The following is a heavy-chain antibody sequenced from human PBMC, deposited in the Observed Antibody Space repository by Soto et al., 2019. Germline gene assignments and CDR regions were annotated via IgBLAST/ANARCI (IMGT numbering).Heavy chain of an antibody. D-gene: IGHD2-8*02. Sequence: PXVCLRLSCADCGFICSSYDMRGIRQAPGKGLEWVSTILVDGRTFYVDSVKGRFTISRDSPQNTVYLQMNSLTAGDTALYYCAKATATGGGAFDICGQGTMVTVSS. CDR3: AKATATGGGAFDI. CDR1: GFICSSYD. CDR2: ILVDGRT. V-gene: IGHV3-23*01. J-gene: IGHJ3*02.